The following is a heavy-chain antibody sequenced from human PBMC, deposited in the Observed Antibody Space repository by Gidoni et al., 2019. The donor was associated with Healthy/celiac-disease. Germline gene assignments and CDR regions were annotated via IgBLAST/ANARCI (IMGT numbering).Heavy chain of an antibody. D-gene: IGHD3-10*01. CDR1: GGSISSSSYY. CDR3: ARVPSITMVRGETWFDP. V-gene: IGHV4-39*07. J-gene: IGHJ5*02. CDR2: IYYSGGT. Sequence: QLQLQESGPGLVKPSETLSLTCTVSGGSISSSSYYWGWIRQPPGKGLEWIGSIYYSGGTYYNPSLKSRVTISVDTSKNQFSLKLSSVTAADTAVYYCARVPSITMVRGETWFDPWGQGTLVTVSS.